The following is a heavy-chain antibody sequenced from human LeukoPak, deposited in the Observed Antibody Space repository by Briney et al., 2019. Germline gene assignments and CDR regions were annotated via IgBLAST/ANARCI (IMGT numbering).Heavy chain of an antibody. CDR1: GGSINNYY. CDR2: IYTSGST. V-gene: IGHV4-4*07. J-gene: IGHJ4*02. Sequence: SETLSLTCTVSGGSINNYYWSWIRQPAGKGLEWIGRIYTSGSTNYNPSLKSRVTMSVDTSKNQFSLKLSSVTAADTAVYYCARDSTMKSSTSCYDYWGQGTLVTVSS. CDR3: ARDSTMKSSTSCYDY. D-gene: IGHD2-2*01.